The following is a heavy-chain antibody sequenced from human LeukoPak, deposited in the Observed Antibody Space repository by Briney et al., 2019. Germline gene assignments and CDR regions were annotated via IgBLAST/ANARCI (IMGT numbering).Heavy chain of an antibody. CDR1: GYTFTGYY. Sequence: ASVKVSCKASGYTFTGYYMHWVRQAPGQGLEWMGRINPNSGGTNYAQKFQGWVTMTRDTSISTAYMELSRLRSDDTAVYYCARGTSIAVAPRGFDPWGQGTLVTVSS. J-gene: IGHJ5*02. V-gene: IGHV1-2*04. CDR2: INPNSGGT. CDR3: ARGTSIAVAPRGFDP. D-gene: IGHD6-19*01.